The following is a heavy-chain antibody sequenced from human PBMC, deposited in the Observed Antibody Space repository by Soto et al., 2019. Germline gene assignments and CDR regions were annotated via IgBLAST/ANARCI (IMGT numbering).Heavy chain of an antibody. V-gene: IGHV1-69*13. CDR1: GGTFSSYA. D-gene: IGHD6-6*01. J-gene: IGHJ6*02. Sequence: RASVKVSCKASGGTFSSYAISWVRQAPGQGLEWMGGIIPIFGTANYAQKFQGRVTITADESTSTAYMELSSLRSEDTAVYYCAREASIAAYYYGMDVWGQGTTVTVSS. CDR3: AREASIAAYYYGMDV. CDR2: IIPIFGTA.